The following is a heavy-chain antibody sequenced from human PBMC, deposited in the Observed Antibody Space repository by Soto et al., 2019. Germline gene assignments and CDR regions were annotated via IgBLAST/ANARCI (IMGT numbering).Heavy chain of an antibody. CDR2: FDLENGET. D-gene: IGHD3-10*01. CDR3: AIEVRRSNQFDH. CDR1: GYTLTELS. J-gene: IGHJ4*02. Sequence: ASVKVSCKVSGYTLTELSIHWVRQAPGEGLEWMGGFDLENGETIYAQRFQGRVTMTEESSADTYMELSSLRSEDTAVYYCAIEVRRSNQFDHWGQGTMVTVSS. V-gene: IGHV1-24*01.